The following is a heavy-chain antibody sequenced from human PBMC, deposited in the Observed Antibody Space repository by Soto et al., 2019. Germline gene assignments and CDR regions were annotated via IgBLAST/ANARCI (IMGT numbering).Heavy chain of an antibody. CDR3: ASSVAKCYYYGMDV. Sequence: QVQLVQSGAEVKKPGSSVKVTCKAYGGTFSSYAISWVRQAPGQGLEWMGGIIPIFGTANYAQKFQGRVTITADESTSTAYMELSSLRSEDTAVYYCASSVAKCYYYGMDVWGQGTTVTVSS. V-gene: IGHV1-69*12. D-gene: IGHD5-12*01. CDR2: IIPIFGTA. CDR1: GGTFSSYA. J-gene: IGHJ6*02.